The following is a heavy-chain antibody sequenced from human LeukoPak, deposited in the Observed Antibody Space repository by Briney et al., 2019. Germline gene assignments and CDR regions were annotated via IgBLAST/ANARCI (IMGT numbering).Heavy chain of an antibody. Sequence: GGSLRLSCAASGFTVSSYWMSWVRQAPGKGLEWVANIKQDGSEKYYVDSVKGRFTISRDNSKNMLFLQMNSLRAEDTAIYYCAREIAAVWGGWFDPWGQGTLVTVSS. V-gene: IGHV3-7*01. D-gene: IGHD6-13*01. CDR3: AREIAAVWGGWFDP. CDR2: IKQDGSEK. CDR1: GFTVSSYW. J-gene: IGHJ5*02.